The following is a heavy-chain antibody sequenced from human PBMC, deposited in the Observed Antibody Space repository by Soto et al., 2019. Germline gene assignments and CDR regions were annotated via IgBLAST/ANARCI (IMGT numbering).Heavy chain of an antibody. CDR3: VAGSPFEY. D-gene: IGHD1-26*01. CDR2: ISSTTNYI. J-gene: IGHJ4*02. CDR1: GFTFTRYS. Sequence: GGSLRLSCAASGFTFTRYSMNWVRQAPGKGLEWVSSISSTTNYIYYGDSMKGRFTISRDNAKNSLYLQMNSLKIEDTGIYYCVAGSPFEYWGQGTLVTVSS. V-gene: IGHV3-21*03.